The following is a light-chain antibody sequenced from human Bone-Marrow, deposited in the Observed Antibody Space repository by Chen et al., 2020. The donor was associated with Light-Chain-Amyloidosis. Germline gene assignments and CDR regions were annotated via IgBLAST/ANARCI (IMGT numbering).Light chain of an antibody. CDR1: QSVSSN. CDR3: QQSNNWPPWT. Sequence: EIVMTQSPPTLSVSPGERATLSCRASQSVSSNLAWYQHKPGQAPRLLIYGASTRATGIPARFSGSGSGTEFALTISSLQSEDFAVYYCQQSNNWPPWTFGQGTKVEIK. CDR2: GAS. V-gene: IGKV3-15*01. J-gene: IGKJ1*01.